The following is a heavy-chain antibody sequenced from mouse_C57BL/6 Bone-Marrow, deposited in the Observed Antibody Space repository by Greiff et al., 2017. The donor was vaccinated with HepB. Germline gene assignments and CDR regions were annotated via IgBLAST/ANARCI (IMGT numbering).Heavy chain of an antibody. CDR3: TAFITTVVARDYAMDY. V-gene: IGHV6-3*01. D-gene: IGHD1-1*01. Sequence: EVKLEESGGGLVQPGGSMKLSCVASGFTFSNYWMNWVRQSPEKGLEWVAQIRLKSDNYATHYAESVKGRFTISRDDSKSSVYLQMNNLRAEDTGIYYCTAFITTVVARDYAMDYWGQGTSVTVSS. J-gene: IGHJ4*01. CDR2: IRLKSDNYAT. CDR1: GFTFSNYW.